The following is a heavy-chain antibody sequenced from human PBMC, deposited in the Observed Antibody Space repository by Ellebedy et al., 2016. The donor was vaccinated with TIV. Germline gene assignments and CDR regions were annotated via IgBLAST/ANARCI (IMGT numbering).Heavy chain of an antibody. V-gene: IGHV3-7*01. CDR3: AKGELGIHWFDP. J-gene: IGHJ5*02. D-gene: IGHD3-3*02. CDR2: IKEDGSET. Sequence: GESLKISCAASGFTFSSYAMAWVRQAPGKGLEWVANIKEDGSETSYVDSVKGRFTISRDNAKNSLYLQMNSLTAEDTAVYYCAKGELGIHWFDPWGLGTLVTVSS. CDR1: GFTFSSYA.